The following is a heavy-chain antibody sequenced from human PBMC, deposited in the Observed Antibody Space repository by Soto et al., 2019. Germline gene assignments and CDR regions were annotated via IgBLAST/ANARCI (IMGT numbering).Heavy chain of an antibody. CDR2: ISSRGGIK. CDR1: GITCGDYY. V-gene: IGHV3-11*01. CDR3: ARDQHEQMSFDW. J-gene: IGHJ4*02. Sequence: QVQLVESGGGLVKPGGSLRLSCVASGITCGDYYMTWVSQAPGKGLEWLSYISSRGGIKYYADSVKGRFTISRDNGKNSLYLQMNSLRVDDTAVYYCARDQHEQMSFDWWGQGTLVTVSS.